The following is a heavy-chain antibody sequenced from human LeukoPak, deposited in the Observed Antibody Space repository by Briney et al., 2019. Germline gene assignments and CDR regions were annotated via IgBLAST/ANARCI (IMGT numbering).Heavy chain of an antibody. CDR3: AKEPFLDTAMVGFDY. CDR2: IRYDGSNK. CDR1: GFTFSSYG. V-gene: IGHV3-30*02. D-gene: IGHD5-18*01. Sequence: GGSLRLSCAASGFTFSSYGMHWVRQAPGKGLEWVAFIRYDGSNKYYADSVKGRFTISRDNSKNTLYLQMNSLRAEDTAVYYCAKEPFLDTAMVGFDYWGQGTLVTVSS. J-gene: IGHJ4*02.